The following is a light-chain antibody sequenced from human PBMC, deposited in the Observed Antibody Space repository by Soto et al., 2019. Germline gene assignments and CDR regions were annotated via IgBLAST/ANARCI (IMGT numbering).Light chain of an antibody. CDR3: QQYNDWPPWT. J-gene: IGKJ1*01. CDR2: GAS. Sequence: EIVLTQSPDTLSLSPGERATLSCRASQSVSNNLAWYQQRPGQAPRLLIYGASTRATGIPARFSGSGSGTEFTLTISSLQSEDFAVYYCQQYNDWPPWTFGQGTKVDIK. CDR1: QSVSNN. V-gene: IGKV3-15*01.